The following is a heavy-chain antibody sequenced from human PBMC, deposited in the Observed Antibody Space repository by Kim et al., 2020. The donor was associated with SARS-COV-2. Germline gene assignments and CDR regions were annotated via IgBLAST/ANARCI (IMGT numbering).Heavy chain of an antibody. J-gene: IGHJ4*02. CDR2: TYYRSKWYT. CDR1: GDSVSSDSAA. Sequence: SQTLSLTCAISGDSVSSDSAAWNWIRQSPSRGLEWLGRTYYRSKWYTNYAVSVKSRITITPDTPRNQFSLQMNSVTPEDTAVYYCARVLTGPFDYWGQGTLVTVSS. D-gene: IGHD3-9*01. CDR3: ARVLTGPFDY. V-gene: IGHV6-1*01.